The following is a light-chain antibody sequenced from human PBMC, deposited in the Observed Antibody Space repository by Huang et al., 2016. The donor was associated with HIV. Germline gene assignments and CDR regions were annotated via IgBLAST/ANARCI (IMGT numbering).Light chain of an antibody. J-gene: IGKJ5*01. CDR1: QGIRNS. V-gene: IGKV1-NL1*01. CDR2: AAS. Sequence: DIQMTQSPSSLSASVGDRVTITCRASQGIRNSLAWYQQKPGKAPKLLLYAASRLKRGVPSRFSGSGAGTDYTLTISSLQPEDFATYYCQQYYSTPPITFGQGTRLEIK. CDR3: QQYYSTPPIT.